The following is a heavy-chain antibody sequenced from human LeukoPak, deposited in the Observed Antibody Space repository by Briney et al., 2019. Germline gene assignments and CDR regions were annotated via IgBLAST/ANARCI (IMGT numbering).Heavy chain of an antibody. J-gene: IGHJ4*02. V-gene: IGHV1-69*04. CDR2: IIPILGIA. Sequence: ASVKVSCKASGGTFSSYAISWVRQAPGQGLEWMGRIIPILGIANYAQKFQGRVTITADKSTSTAYMELSSLRSEDTAVYYCAREFSSTSRAKDYWGQGTLVTVSS. CDR3: AREFSSTSRAKDY. D-gene: IGHD2-2*01. CDR1: GGTFSSYA.